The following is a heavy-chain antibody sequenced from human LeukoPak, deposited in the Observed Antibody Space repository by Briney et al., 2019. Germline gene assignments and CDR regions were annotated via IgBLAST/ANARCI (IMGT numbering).Heavy chain of an antibody. CDR1: GGTFSSYA. Sequence: SVKVSCKASGGTFSSYAISWVRQAPGQGLEWMGRIIPILGIANYAQKFQGRVTITADKSTSTAYMELSSLRSEDTAVYYCAREYYDSSGYPSDYWGQGTLVTVSS. J-gene: IGHJ4*02. CDR3: AREYYDSSGYPSDY. D-gene: IGHD3-22*01. V-gene: IGHV1-69*04. CDR2: IIPILGIA.